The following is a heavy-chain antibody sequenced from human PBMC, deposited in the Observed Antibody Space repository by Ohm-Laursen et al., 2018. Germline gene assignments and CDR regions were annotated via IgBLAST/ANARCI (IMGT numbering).Heavy chain of an antibody. CDR3: ARPLDYYYGMDV. V-gene: IGHV3-11*04. Sequence: GSLRLSCTASGFTFSDYYMSWIRQAPGKGLEWVSYISSSGSTIYYADSVKGRFTISRDNAKNTVYVQMNGLRAEDTAVYYCARPLDYYYGMDVWGQGTTVTVSS. CDR2: ISSSGSTI. CDR1: GFTFSDYY. J-gene: IGHJ6*02.